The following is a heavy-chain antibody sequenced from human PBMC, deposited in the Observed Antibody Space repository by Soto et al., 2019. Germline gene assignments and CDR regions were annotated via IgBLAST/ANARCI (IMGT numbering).Heavy chain of an antibody. Sequence: QITLKESGPPLVKPTQTLTLTCTFSGFSLSTSGVGVGWIRQPPGKALEWLALIYWDDDKRYSPSLKSRLTXXKDTSKNQVVLTMTNMDPVDTATYYCAHRVGGVEYWGQGTLVTVSS. CDR3: AHRVGGVEY. CDR2: IYWDDDK. J-gene: IGHJ4*02. D-gene: IGHD3-3*01. V-gene: IGHV2-5*02. CDR1: GFSLSTSGVG.